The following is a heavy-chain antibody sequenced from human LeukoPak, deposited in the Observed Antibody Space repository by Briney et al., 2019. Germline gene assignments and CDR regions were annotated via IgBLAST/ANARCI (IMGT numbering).Heavy chain of an antibody. CDR3: ARRNSGSRFDY. D-gene: IGHD1-26*01. Sequence: GKSLKISCKGSGYSFTNYWIAWVRQMPGKGLELMGIIYPGDSDTTYSPSFQGQVTISADKSITTAYLQWTSLKASDTAMYYCARRNSGSRFDYWGQGILVTVSS. J-gene: IGHJ4*02. V-gene: IGHV5-51*01. CDR2: IYPGDSDT. CDR1: GYSFTNYW.